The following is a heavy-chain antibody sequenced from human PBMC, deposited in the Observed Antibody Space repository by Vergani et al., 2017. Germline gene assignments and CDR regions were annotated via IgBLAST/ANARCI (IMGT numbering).Heavy chain of an antibody. J-gene: IGHJ6*03. CDR3: ARGGSIAAPSYLYYFYMDV. D-gene: IGHD6-6*01. V-gene: IGHV1-18*01. CDR1: GYSFNSYG. Sequence: QVQLVQSGAEMKKPGASVNVSCKTSGYSFNSYGINWVRQAPGQGLEWLGWISGYDGKTKYVEKLQGRITVTIDTSTNSAYMELRGLRSDDTGVYYCARGGSIAAPSYLYYFYMDVWGKGTSVTVSS. CDR2: ISGYDGKT.